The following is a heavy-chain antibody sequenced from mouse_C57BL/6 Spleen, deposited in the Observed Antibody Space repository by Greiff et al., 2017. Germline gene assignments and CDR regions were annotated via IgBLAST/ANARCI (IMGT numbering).Heavy chain of an antibody. D-gene: IGHD2-5*01. Sequence: QVQLQQSGAELARPGASVKLSCKASGYTFTSYGISWVKQRTGQGLEWIGEIYPRSGNTYYNEKFKGKATLTADKSSSTAYMELRSLTSEDSAVYFCARDGYYSNYGGFFYFDYWGQGTTLTVSS. J-gene: IGHJ2*01. CDR2: IYPRSGNT. CDR1: GYTFTSYG. V-gene: IGHV1-81*01. CDR3: ARDGYYSNYGGFFYFDY.